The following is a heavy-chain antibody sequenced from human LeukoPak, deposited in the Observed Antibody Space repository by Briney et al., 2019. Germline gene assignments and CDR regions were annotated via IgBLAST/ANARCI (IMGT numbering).Heavy chain of an antibody. CDR3: AREEAAAGNSFDY. D-gene: IGHD6-13*01. CDR1: GFIFSNYA. CDR2: ISGSDGST. V-gene: IGHV3-23*01. J-gene: IGHJ4*02. Sequence: GGSLRLSCAASGFIFSNYAMTWVRQAPGKGLEWVSTISGSDGSTYYADSVKGRFTIFRDDSKNTLYLQMNSLRAEDTAVYYCAREEAAAGNSFDYWGQGTLVTVSS.